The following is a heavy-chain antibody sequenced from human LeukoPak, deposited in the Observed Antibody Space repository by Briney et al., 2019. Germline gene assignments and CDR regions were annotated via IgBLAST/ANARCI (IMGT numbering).Heavy chain of an antibody. CDR3: AKDNRRHYTSGPNPDSLH. D-gene: IGHD6-19*01. CDR2: ISWNSGTI. CDR1: GFIFNNYA. Sequence: GGSLRLSCAGSGFIFNNYAMHWVRQPPGKGLEWVSGISWNSGTIDYADSVRGRFAISRDNAKNSLYLQMDSLRVEDTAFYYCAKDNRRHYTSGPNPDSLHWGQGALVTVSS. J-gene: IGHJ4*02. V-gene: IGHV3-9*01.